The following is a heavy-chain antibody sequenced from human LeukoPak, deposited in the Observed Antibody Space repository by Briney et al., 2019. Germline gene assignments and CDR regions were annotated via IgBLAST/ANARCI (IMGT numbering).Heavy chain of an antibody. CDR2: IYTSGST. CDR1: GGSISSGSYC. CDR3: ARALLRAAVAAPDY. D-gene: IGHD6-19*01. Sequence: SQTLSLTCTVSGGSISSGSYCWSWIRQPAGKGLEWIGRIYTSGSTNYNPSLKSRVTISVDTSKNQFSLKLSSVTAADTAVYYCARALLRAAVAAPDYWGQGTLVTVSS. V-gene: IGHV4-61*02. J-gene: IGHJ4*02.